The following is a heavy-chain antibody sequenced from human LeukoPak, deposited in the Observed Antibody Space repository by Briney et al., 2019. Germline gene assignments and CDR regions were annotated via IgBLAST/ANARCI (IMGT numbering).Heavy chain of an antibody. CDR3: AKAPPYCSSTSCYNGMDV. D-gene: IGHD2-2*02. CDR1: GFTFSSYA. Sequence: PGGSLRLSCAASGFTFSSYAMSWVRQAPGKGLEWVSAISGSGGSTYYADSVKGRFTISRDNSKNTLYLQMNSLRAEDTAVYYCAKAPPYCSSTSCYNGMDVWGQGTTVTVSS. CDR2: ISGSGGST. V-gene: IGHV3-23*01. J-gene: IGHJ6*02.